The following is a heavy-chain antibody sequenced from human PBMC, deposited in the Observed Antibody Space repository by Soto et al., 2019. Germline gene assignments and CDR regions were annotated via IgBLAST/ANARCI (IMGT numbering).Heavy chain of an antibody. D-gene: IGHD3-10*01. CDR2: MNPNSGNT. J-gene: IGHJ6*02. CDR3: ARDGSGSYWSYYYYGMDV. Sequence: QVQLVQSGAEVKKPGASVKVSCKASGYTFTSYDINWVRQATGQGLEWMGWMNPNSGNTGYAQKFQGRVTMTRNTSISTAYMELTSLRSEDTAVYYCARDGSGSYWSYYYYGMDVWGQGTTVTVSS. V-gene: IGHV1-8*01. CDR1: GYTFTSYD.